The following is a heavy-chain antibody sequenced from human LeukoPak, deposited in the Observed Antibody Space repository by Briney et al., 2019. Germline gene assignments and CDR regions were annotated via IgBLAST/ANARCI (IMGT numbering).Heavy chain of an antibody. CDR1: GFTFSNYW. J-gene: IGHJ2*01. CDR2: IKQDGSEK. CDR3: ARTTVAKFDL. D-gene: IGHD4-23*01. Sequence: PGGSLRLSCAASGFTFSNYWMSWVRQAPGKGLEWVANIKQDGSEKYYEDSVKGRFTISRDNAEKSLYLQMNSLRAEDTAVYYCARTTVAKFDLWGRGTLVSVSS. V-gene: IGHV3-7*01.